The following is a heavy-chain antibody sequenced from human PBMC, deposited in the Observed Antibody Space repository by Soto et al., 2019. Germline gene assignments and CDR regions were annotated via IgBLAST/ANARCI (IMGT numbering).Heavy chain of an antibody. V-gene: IGHV4-61*01. Sequence: SETLSLTCTLSGSSISIGYYWNWIRQSPGKGLEWIGHLYYTGSTNYNPSLKSRVTMSADTSKNQFSLKLNSVTAADTAVYYCARMNYYDTSGYPFDYWGQGTLVTVSS. CDR3: ARMNYYDTSGYPFDY. CDR2: LYYTGST. D-gene: IGHD3-22*01. J-gene: IGHJ4*02. CDR1: GSSISIGYY.